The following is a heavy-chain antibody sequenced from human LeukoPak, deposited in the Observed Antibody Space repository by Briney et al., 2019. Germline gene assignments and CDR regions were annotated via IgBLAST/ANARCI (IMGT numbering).Heavy chain of an antibody. CDR1: GGSFSGYY. Sequence: SETLSLTCAVYGGSFSGYYWTWIRQPPGKGLEWIGEINHSGRTNYNPSLKSRVIMSVDTSKNQFSLKLSSVTAADTAVYYCARLGVVVPSYRPYYMDVWGKGTTVTVSS. CDR2: INHSGRT. V-gene: IGHV4-34*01. J-gene: IGHJ6*03. D-gene: IGHD2-2*01. CDR3: ARLGVVVPSYRPYYMDV.